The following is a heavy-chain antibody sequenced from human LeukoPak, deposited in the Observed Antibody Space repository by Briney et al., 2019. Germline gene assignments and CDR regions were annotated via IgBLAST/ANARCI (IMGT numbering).Heavy chain of an antibody. CDR3: ARGSAAAGIDAFDI. V-gene: IGHV3-13*01. Sequence: PGGSLRLSCSASGFSFRNYDMHWVRQPTGKGLEWVSAVGTGGDTYYAGSVKGRFTVVRENAKNTLYLKMNSLRAGDTAMYYCARGSAAAGIDAFDIWGQGTMVTVSS. J-gene: IGHJ3*02. CDR2: VGTGGDT. CDR1: GFSFRNYD. D-gene: IGHD6-13*01.